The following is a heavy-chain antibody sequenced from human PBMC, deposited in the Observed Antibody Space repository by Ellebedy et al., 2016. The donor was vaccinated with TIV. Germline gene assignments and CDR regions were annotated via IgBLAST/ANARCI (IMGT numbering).Heavy chain of an antibody. D-gene: IGHD3-10*01. V-gene: IGHV3-73*01. Sequence: GESLKISCAASGFNFSGSAMHWVRQASGKGLEWVGRFRSKANSYATAYAASVKGRFTISRDDSKNTAYLQMNSLKTEDTAVYYCTRSSGPEDHWGQGTLVTVSS. CDR3: TRSSGPEDH. CDR1: GFNFSGSA. J-gene: IGHJ4*02. CDR2: FRSKANSYAT.